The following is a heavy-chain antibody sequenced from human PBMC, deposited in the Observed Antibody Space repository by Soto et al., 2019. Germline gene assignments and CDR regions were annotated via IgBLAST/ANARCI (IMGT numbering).Heavy chain of an antibody. J-gene: IGHJ5*02. CDR3: ARGGSRIFGVVITQWFDP. D-gene: IGHD3-3*02. CDR1: GYKFTTYF. Sequence: ASVKVSCKASGYKFTTYFIHWVRQAPGQGLEWMGMIHPSGDTGYAQKFRGRVTMTIDTSTTTAYMELRNLTSEDTAVYYCARGGSRIFGVVITQWFDPWVQGTMVTV. CDR2: IHPSGDT. V-gene: IGHV1-46*01.